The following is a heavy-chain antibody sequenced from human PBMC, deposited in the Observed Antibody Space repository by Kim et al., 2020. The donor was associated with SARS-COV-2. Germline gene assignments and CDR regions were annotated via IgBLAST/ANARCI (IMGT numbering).Heavy chain of an antibody. D-gene: IGHD4-17*01. J-gene: IGHJ3*02. Sequence: GRSTISRDNSKNTLYLQMNSLRAEDTAVYYCAKGLARGAGPTTVTTCFDIWGQGTMVTVSS. CDR3: AKGLARGAGPTTVTTCFDI. V-gene: IGHV3-23*01.